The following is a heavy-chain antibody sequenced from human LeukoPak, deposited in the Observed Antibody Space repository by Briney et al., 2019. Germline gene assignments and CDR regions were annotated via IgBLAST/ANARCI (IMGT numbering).Heavy chain of an antibody. V-gene: IGHV3-21*01. D-gene: IGHD6-13*01. J-gene: IGHJ5*02. CDR2: ISSSSSYI. CDR3: ARDASGYRSSNWFDP. CDR1: GFTFSSYS. Sequence: PGGSLRLSCAASGFTFSSYSMNWVRQAPGKGLEWVSSISSSSSYIYYADSVKGRSTISRDNAKNSLYLQMNSLRAEDTAVYYCARDASGYRSSNWFDPWGQGTLVTVSS.